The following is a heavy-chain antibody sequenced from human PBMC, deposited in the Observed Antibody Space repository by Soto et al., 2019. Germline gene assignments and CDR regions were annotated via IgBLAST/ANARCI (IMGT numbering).Heavy chain of an antibody. CDR1: GGSISSSSYY. Sequence: SDTLSLTCTVSGGSISSSSYYWGWIRQPPGKGLEWIGSIYYSGSTYYNPSLKSRVTISVDTSKNQFSLKLSSVTAADTAVYYWAKRQLDTDAFDIWGQGTMLTVAS. D-gene: IGHD6-6*01. CDR2: IYYSGST. V-gene: IGHV4-39*07. CDR3: AKRQLDTDAFDI. J-gene: IGHJ3*02.